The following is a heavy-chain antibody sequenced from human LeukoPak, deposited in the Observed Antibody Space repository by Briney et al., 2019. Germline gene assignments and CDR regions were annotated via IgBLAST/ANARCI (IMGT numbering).Heavy chain of an antibody. J-gene: IGHJ5*02. CDR3: ARDHTLEVVDNRGDP. D-gene: IGHD3-22*01. Sequence: ASVKVSCKASGYTFTGYYMHWVRQAPGQGLEWMGWINPNSGGTNYAQKFQGRVTITRDKPTSTAYMELSSLRSEDTAVYYCARDHTLEVVDNRGDPWGQGTLVTVSS. CDR1: GYTFTGYY. CDR2: INPNSGGT. V-gene: IGHV1-2*02.